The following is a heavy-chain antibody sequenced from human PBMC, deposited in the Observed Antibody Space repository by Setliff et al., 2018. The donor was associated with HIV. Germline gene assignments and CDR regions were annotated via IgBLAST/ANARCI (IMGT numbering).Heavy chain of an antibody. D-gene: IGHD3-22*01. CDR1: GGSFSGCY. V-gene: IGHV4-34*01. J-gene: IGHJ4*02. CDR2: INHSGST. Sequence: PSETLSLTCGVYGGSFSGCYWSWIRQPPGKGLEWIGEINHSGSTNYNPSLKSRITMSVDTSKSQFSLKLTSVTAADTAVYYCARGAYYYDRRGFDFWGQGTLVTVS. CDR3: ARGAYYYDRRGFDF.